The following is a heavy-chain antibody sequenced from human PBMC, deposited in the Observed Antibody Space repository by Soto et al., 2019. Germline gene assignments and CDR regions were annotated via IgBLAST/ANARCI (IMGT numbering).Heavy chain of an antibody. V-gene: IGHV3-23*01. J-gene: IGHJ4*02. CDR1: GFTFSSFS. CDR2: ISGSGGST. CDR3: AKDQITYYYDSSGFV. Sequence: GGSLRLSCAASGFTFSSFSMSWVRQAPGKGLEWVSAISGSGGSTYYADSVKGRFTISRDNSKNTLYLQMSSLRAEDTAIYYCAKDQITYYYDSSGFVWGQGTLVTVSS. D-gene: IGHD3-22*01.